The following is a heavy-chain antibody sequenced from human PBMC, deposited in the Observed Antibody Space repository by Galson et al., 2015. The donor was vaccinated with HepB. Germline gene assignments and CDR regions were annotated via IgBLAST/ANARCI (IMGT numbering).Heavy chain of an antibody. CDR3: TRVGGPGTYAFSGHT. J-gene: IGHJ3*02. Sequence: SLRLSCAVSGFTISDSYIDWVRQAPGKGLEWVARSRNKAKNYTTEYAASVKDRFTISRDDSKNSVSLQMSSLKTEDTAVYYCTRVGGPGTYAFSGHTWGQGTMVAVSS. V-gene: IGHV3-72*01. CDR2: SRNKAKNYTT. D-gene: IGHD3-10*01. CDR1: GFTISDSY.